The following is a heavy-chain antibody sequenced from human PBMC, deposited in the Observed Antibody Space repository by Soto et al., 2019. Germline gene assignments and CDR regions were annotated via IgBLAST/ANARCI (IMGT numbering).Heavy chain of an antibody. CDR2: IYPTGST. V-gene: IGHV4-4*07. J-gene: IGHJ5*02. D-gene: IGHD2-2*01. CDR3: ATGRSEVVPGAMDT. Sequence: SETLSLTCTVSGDSFSNYYCNWVRKSAGKGLEWIGRIYPTGSTTYNPSLKSRLTMSVDTSKNQFSLRLTSMTAADTAVYYCATGRSEVVPGAMDTWGQGTLVTVSA. CDR1: GDSFSNYY.